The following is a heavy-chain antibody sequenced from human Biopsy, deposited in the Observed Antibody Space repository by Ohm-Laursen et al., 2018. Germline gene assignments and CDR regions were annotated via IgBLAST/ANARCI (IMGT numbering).Heavy chain of an antibody. CDR2: ISRTSDFI. D-gene: IGHD6-6*01. J-gene: IGHJ4*02. V-gene: IGHV3-21*01. CDR1: GFTFSTYT. Sequence: SLRLSCAASGFTFSTYTMTWVRQAPGKGLEWVSSISRTSDFIYYADSVVGRFTISKDNAKNSVDLQMNSLRAEDTAVYFCARERGWKSISTIDYWGQGTLVTASS. CDR3: ARERGWKSISTIDY.